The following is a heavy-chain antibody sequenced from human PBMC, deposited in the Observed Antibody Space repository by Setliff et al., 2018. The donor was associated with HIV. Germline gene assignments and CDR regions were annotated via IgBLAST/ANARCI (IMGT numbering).Heavy chain of an antibody. J-gene: IGHJ4*02. V-gene: IGHV3-48*01. CDR1: GFTFSSSE. CDR2: IRATNGNT. CDR3: ARDDKFAFGY. D-gene: IGHD3-10*01. Sequence: GGSLRLSCVVSGFTFSSSEMNWVRQAPGKGLEWLSYIRATNGNTQYADSVKGRFTISRDNAKNSLFLQMNSLRAEDTAVYYCARDDKFAFGYWGLGTLVTVSS.